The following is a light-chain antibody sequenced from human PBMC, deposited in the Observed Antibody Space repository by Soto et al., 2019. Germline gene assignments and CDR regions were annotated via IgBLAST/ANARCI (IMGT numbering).Light chain of an antibody. Sequence: ALNQPASVYGSTGQSITISCTKTSSDVGSYNLVSWYQQHPGKAPKLMIYEVSKRPSGVSNRFSGSKSGNTASLTISGLQAEDEADYYCCSYAGSSTPYVFGTGTKVTVL. CDR3: CSYAGSSTPYV. V-gene: IGLV2-23*02. J-gene: IGLJ1*01. CDR2: EVS. CDR1: SSDVGSYNL.